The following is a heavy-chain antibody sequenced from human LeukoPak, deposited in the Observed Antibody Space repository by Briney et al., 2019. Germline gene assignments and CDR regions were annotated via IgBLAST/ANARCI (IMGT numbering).Heavy chain of an antibody. J-gene: IGHJ4*02. D-gene: IGHD3-9*01. CDR2: IYHSGST. Sequence: PSETLSLTCAVSGGSISSSNWWSGVRQPPGKGLEWIGEIYHSGSTNYNPSLKSRVTISVDKSKNQFSLKLSSVTAADTAVYYCARVDYDILTGLDYWGQGTLVTVSS. CDR3: ARVDYDILTGLDY. CDR1: GGSISSSNW. V-gene: IGHV4-4*02.